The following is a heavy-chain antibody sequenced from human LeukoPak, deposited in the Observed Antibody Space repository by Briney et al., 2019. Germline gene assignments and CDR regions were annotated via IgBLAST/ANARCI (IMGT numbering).Heavy chain of an antibody. CDR3: ASTRRAAVAGRFDS. V-gene: IGHV4-4*09. D-gene: IGHD6-19*01. CDR2: IYHSGNT. J-gene: IGHJ4*02. CDR1: GASMSSNY. Sequence: KSSETLSFTCNVSGASMSSNYWSWIRQPPGKGLEWIGYIYHSGNTNYSPSLESRVTMSVDESKNQFSLRVHFVSAADTAVYYCASTRRAAVAGRFDSWGQGTLVTVSS.